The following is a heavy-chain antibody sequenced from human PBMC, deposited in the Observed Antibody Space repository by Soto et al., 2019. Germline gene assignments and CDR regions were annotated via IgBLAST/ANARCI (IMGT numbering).Heavy chain of an antibody. D-gene: IGHD2-2*02. CDR3: ATDIHATWLLNS. CDR1: GFGFGGKT. J-gene: IGHJ5*02. Sequence: PGGSLRLSCAASGFGFGGKTMYWVRQAPGRGLEWVALIAPDGSQIYYADSVKGRFTISRDNSKNTLYPQMDSLRAEDTSLYLCATDIHATWLLNSWGQGTLVTVS. V-gene: IGHV3-30-3*01. CDR2: IAPDGSQI.